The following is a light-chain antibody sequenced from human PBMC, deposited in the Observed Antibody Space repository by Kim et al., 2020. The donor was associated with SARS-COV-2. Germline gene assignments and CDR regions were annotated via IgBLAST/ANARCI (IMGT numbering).Light chain of an antibody. Sequence: ELTQPPSASGTPGQRVTISCSGSRSNVGDNYVYWYQQHPGTAPKLLIYRNNQRPSGVPDRFSGSKSGTSASLAISGLRSEDEADYYCAAWDDSLGGWVFGGGTQLTVL. J-gene: IGLJ3*02. CDR3: AAWDDSLGGWV. CDR2: RNN. CDR1: RSNVGDNY. V-gene: IGLV1-47*01.